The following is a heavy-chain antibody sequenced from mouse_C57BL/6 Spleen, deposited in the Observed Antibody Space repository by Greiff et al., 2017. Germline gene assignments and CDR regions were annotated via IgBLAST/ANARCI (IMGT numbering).Heavy chain of an antibody. CDR3: ARRTVVANWYFDV. Sequence: EVQRVESGGGLVKPGGSLTLSCAASGFTFSDYGMHWVRQAPEKGLEWVAYISSGSSTIYYADTVKGRFTISRDNAKNTLFLQMTSLRSEDTAMYYGARRTVVANWYFDVWGTGTTVTVSS. D-gene: IGHD1-1*01. CDR2: ISSGSSTI. J-gene: IGHJ1*03. V-gene: IGHV5-17*01. CDR1: GFTFSDYG.